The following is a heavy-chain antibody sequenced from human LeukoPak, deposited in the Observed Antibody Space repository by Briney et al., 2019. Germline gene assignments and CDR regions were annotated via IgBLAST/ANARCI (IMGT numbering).Heavy chain of an antibody. Sequence: GGALRLSCAASGFTFSSYGMHWVRQARGKGVEGVAIISYDGTNNSSAVSVKGRFTISKYNSKITLYLQMNSLKAEDTAVYYCAKARHNSGYFPHDYWGQGTLVTVSS. J-gene: IGHJ4*02. CDR1: GFTFSSYG. D-gene: IGHD3-22*01. CDR3: AKARHNSGYFPHDY. V-gene: IGHV3-30*18. CDR2: ISYDGTNN.